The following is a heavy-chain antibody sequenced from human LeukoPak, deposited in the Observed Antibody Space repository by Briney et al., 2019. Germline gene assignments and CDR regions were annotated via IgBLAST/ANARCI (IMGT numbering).Heavy chain of an antibody. CDR3: TRVRIAVAGRGRYFDY. CDR2: IRSKAYGGTT. J-gene: IGHJ4*02. V-gene: IGHV3-49*04. CDR1: GCTFGDYA. D-gene: IGHD6-19*01. Sequence: HPGGSLRLSCTAAGCTFGDYAMSWVRQAPGKGLEWGGFIRSKAYGGTTEYAASVKGRFTISRDDSNSIAYLQMNSLKTDDTAVYYCTRVRIAVAGRGRYFDYWGQGTLVTVSS.